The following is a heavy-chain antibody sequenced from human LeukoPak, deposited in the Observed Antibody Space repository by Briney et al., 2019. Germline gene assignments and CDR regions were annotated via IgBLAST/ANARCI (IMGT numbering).Heavy chain of an antibody. CDR3: ARSQGYSYGSSY. CDR2: IVPILGTA. V-gene: IGHV1-69*13. D-gene: IGHD5-18*01. Sequence: SVKVSCKAPGGSFGRYAISWVRQAPGQGLEWMGGIVPILGTANYAQKFQGRVTITADDSTGTAYMELTSLRSADTAVYYCARSQGYSYGSSYWGQGTLVTVSS. J-gene: IGHJ4*02. CDR1: GGSFGRYA.